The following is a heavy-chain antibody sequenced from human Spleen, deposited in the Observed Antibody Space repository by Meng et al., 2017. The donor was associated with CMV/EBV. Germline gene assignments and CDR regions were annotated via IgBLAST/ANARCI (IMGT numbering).Heavy chain of an antibody. J-gene: IGHJ3*02. CDR1: GVSINTYH. D-gene: IGHD3-10*01. Sequence: SETLSLTCSVSGVSINTYHWSWIRQAPGKGLEWIGYFYYTGTSNYNTSLKSRVTMSVDASTNQFFLKLGSVTAADTAVYFCARDIMVRGRAGVFDIWGQGTMVTVSS. CDR3: ARDIMVRGRAGVFDI. CDR2: FYYTGTS. V-gene: IGHV4-59*01.